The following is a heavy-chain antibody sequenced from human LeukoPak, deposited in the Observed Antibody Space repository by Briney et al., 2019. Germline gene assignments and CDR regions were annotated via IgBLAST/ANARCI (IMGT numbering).Heavy chain of an antibody. CDR2: IYYSGST. CDR3: ARDAPYYDYVWGSYRYTEDAFDI. CDR1: GYSISSGYY. Sequence: KTSETLSLTCAVSGYSISSGYYWGWIRQPPGKGLEWIGYIYYSGSTYYNPSLKSRVTISVDTSKNQFSLKLSSVTAADTAVYYCARDAPYYDYVWGSYRYTEDAFDIWGQGTMVTVSS. J-gene: IGHJ3*02. D-gene: IGHD3-16*02. V-gene: IGHV4-38-2*02.